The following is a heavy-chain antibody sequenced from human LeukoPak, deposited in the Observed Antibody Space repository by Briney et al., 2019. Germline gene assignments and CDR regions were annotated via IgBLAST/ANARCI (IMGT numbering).Heavy chain of an antibody. Sequence: GESLKISCKGSGYSFTNYWIGWVRQMPGKGLEWMGTIYPGDSDTRYSPSFQGQVTISADKSFSTAYLQWSSLKASDTAMYYCARQYCSGGNCYNHNWFDPWGQGTLVTVSS. CDR2: IYPGDSDT. CDR3: ARQYCSGGNCYNHNWFDP. CDR1: GYSFTNYW. D-gene: IGHD2-15*01. J-gene: IGHJ5*02. V-gene: IGHV5-51*01.